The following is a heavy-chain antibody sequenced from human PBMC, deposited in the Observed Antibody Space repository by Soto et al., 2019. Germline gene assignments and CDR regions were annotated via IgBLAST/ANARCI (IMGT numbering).Heavy chain of an antibody. D-gene: IGHD5-12*01. V-gene: IGHV3-30*18. CDR1: GFTFSSYG. CDR2: ISYDGSNK. J-gene: IGHJ5*02. Sequence: SLRLSFAASGFTFSSYGMHWVRHAPGKGLEWVAVISYDGSNKYYADSVKGRFTISRDNSKNTLYLQMNSLRAEDTAVYYCAKCRGGYVSAWFDPWGQGTLVTVSS. CDR3: AKCRGGYVSAWFDP.